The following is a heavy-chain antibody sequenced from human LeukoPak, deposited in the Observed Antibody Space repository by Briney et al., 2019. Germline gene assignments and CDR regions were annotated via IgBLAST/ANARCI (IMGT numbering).Heavy chain of an antibody. CDR3: VRDGCSSSSCYNDYFDY. D-gene: IGHD2-2*02. V-gene: IGHV3-21*01. Sequence: GGSLRLSCAASGFTFSTYGMNWVRQAPGKGLEWVSFISSSSTYIYYADSVKGRFTISRDNAKNSLYLQMNTLRAEDTAVYYCVRDGCSSSSCYNDYFDYWGQETLVTVSS. J-gene: IGHJ4*02. CDR1: GFTFSTYG. CDR2: ISSSSTYI.